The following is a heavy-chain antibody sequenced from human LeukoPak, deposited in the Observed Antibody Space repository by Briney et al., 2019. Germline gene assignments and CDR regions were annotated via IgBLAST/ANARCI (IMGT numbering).Heavy chain of an antibody. V-gene: IGHV3-43*02. J-gene: IGHJ4*02. CDR1: GFTFDDYA. Sequence: PAGSLRLSCAASGFTFDDYAIHWVRQAPGKGLEWVCLLGWGGTTTYYADSVKGRFTVSRDNSKNSLDLQMNSLRTEDTALYYCANDISSSGEDYWGQGTLVTVSS. D-gene: IGHD6-19*01. CDR3: ANDISSSGEDY. CDR2: LGWGGTTT.